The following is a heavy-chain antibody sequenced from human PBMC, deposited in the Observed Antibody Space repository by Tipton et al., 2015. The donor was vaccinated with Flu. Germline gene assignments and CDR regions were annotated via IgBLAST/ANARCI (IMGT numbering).Heavy chain of an antibody. CDR2: ISYDGSNK. D-gene: IGHD4-23*01. CDR3: ATEYRGGGNRYYFDY. CDR1: GFTFSSYA. V-gene: IGHV3-30*01. J-gene: IGHJ4*02. Sequence: SLRLSCAASGFTFSSYAMHWVRQAPGKGLEWVAVISYDGSNKYYADSVKGRFTISRDNSKNTPYLQMNSLRAEDTAVYYCATEYRGGGNRYYFDYWGQGTLVTVSS.